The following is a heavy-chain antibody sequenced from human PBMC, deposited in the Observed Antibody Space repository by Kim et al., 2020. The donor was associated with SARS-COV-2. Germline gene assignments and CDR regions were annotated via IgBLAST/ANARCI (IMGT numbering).Heavy chain of an antibody. V-gene: IGHV4-39*07. CDR2: GTP. D-gene: IGHD5-12*01. Sequence: GTPHHTPSPKQRVTISVDTSKNPFSLELSSVTAADTAVYYCARDRDGYNGWGQGTLVTVSS. J-gene: IGHJ4*02. CDR3: ARDRDGYNG.